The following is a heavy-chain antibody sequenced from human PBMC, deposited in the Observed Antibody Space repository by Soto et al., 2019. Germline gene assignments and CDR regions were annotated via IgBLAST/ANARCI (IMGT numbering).Heavy chain of an antibody. Sequence: QVQLVQSGAEVKKPGSSVKVSCKASRDTFSKYAFNWVRQAPGQGLEWMGWIIPIFGSRNYAEKFQGRVTITAVESTSTAYMELRSLRFEDTAVYYCARGETYLGVWGQGTTVTVSS. V-gene: IGHV1-69*01. D-gene: IGHD3-16*01. CDR1: RDTFSKYA. CDR3: ARGETYLGV. CDR2: IIPIFGSR. J-gene: IGHJ6*02.